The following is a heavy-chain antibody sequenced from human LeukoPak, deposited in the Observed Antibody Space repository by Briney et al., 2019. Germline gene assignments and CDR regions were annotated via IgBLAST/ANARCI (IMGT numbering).Heavy chain of an antibody. CDR2: IWYDGSKK. V-gene: IGHV3-33*06. Sequence: GGSLRLSCAASGFTFSSHGMHWVRQAPGKGLEWVALIWYDGSKKNYADSVKGRFTISRDDSKSTLYLQMNSLRAEDTAVYYRAKDLSYGSNWFDPWGQGTLVTVSS. CDR1: GFTFSSHG. J-gene: IGHJ5*02. D-gene: IGHD1-26*01. CDR3: AKDLSYGSNWFDP.